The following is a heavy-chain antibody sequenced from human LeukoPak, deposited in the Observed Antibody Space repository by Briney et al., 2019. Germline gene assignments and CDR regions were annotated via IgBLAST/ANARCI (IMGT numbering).Heavy chain of an antibody. Sequence: GGSLRLSCVASGFTVSSNYMSWVRQAPGKGLEWVSVIYSGGSTYYADSVKGRFTISRDNSKNTLYLQMNSLRAEDTAVYYCARGLVGATHEDYWGQGTLVTVSS. J-gene: IGHJ4*02. CDR1: GFTVSSNY. CDR2: IYSGGST. V-gene: IGHV3-53*01. D-gene: IGHD1-26*01. CDR3: ARGLVGATHEDY.